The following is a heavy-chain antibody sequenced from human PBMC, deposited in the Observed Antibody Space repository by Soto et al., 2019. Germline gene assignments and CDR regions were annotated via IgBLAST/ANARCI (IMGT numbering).Heavy chain of an antibody. J-gene: IGHJ4*02. Sequence: EVQLVESGGGLVQPGGSLRLSCAASGFTFSSFWMTWVRQAPGKGLEWVANIKEDGTEKYYVASVKGRFTISRDNAKNSLYLQMSSLRAEDTAVYYCMRSYSYWGQGTLVTVSS. CDR1: GFTFSSFW. CDR3: MRSYSY. CDR2: IKEDGTEK. V-gene: IGHV3-7*03. D-gene: IGHD2-21*01.